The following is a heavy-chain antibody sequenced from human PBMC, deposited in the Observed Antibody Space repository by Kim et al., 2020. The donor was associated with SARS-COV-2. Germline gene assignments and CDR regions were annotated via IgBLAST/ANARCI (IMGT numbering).Heavy chain of an antibody. Sequence: GGSLRLSCAASGFTFSSFAMTWVRQAPGKGLEWVSILSDSGGDTFYADSVKGRFTISRDNSKNTLYLQMNSLRAEDTAVYYCAKKRKPARVQWYFDLWGRGTLGTASS. CDR1: GFTFSSFA. D-gene: IGHD2-2*01. V-gene: IGHV3-23*01. J-gene: IGHJ2*01. CDR3: AKKRKPARVQWYFDL. CDR2: LSDSGGDT.